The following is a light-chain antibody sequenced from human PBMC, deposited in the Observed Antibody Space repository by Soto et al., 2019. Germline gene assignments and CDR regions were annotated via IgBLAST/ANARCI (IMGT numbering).Light chain of an antibody. V-gene: IGKV3-20*01. CDR1: QSVAGAY. J-gene: IGKJ5*01. CDR2: EAS. CDR3: QQHGSSPIT. Sequence: VLTQSPGTLSLSPGERATLSCRASQSVAGAYVAWYQQRPGQAPRLLISEASSRATGIPDRFSGSGSGTDFTLTIDRLEPEDFAMYYCQQHGSSPITFGQGTRLEIK.